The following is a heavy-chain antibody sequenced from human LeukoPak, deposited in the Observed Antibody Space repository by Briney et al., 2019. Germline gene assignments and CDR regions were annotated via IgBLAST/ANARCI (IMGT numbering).Heavy chain of an antibody. V-gene: IGHV3-30*02. CDR2: IRYDGSNK. D-gene: IGHD2-15*01. CDR1: GFIFSSYG. CDR3: AKDGYCSGGSCYSPYYFDY. J-gene: IGHJ4*02. Sequence: GGSLRLSCAASGFIFSSYGMHWVRQAPGKGLEWVAFIRYDGSNKYYADSVKGRFTISRHNSKNTLYRKMNSLRAEDTAVYYCAKDGYCSGGSCYSPYYFDYWGQGTLVTVSS.